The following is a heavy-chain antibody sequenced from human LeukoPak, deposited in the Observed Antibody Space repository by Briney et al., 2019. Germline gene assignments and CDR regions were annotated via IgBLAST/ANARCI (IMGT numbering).Heavy chain of an antibody. CDR2: ISSSSSYI. D-gene: IGHD3-10*01. CDR3: ARDNRFGEPFDY. CDR1: GFTFSSCS. V-gene: IGHV3-21*01. Sequence: GGSLRLSCAASGFTFSSCSMNWVRQAPGKGLEWVSSISSSSSYIYYADSVKGRFTISRDNAKNSLYLQMNSLRAEDTAVYYCARDNRFGEPFDYWGQGTLVTVSS. J-gene: IGHJ4*02.